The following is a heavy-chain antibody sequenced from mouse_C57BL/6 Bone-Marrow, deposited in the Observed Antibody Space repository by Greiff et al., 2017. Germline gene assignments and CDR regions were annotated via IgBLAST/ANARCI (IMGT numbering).Heavy chain of an antibody. V-gene: IGHV1-72*01. CDR3: ASDLIYYYGSSYHWYFDV. CDR1: GYTFTSYW. D-gene: IGHD1-1*01. J-gene: IGHJ1*03. CDR2: IDPNSGGT. Sequence: QVQLQQPGAELVKPGASVKLSCKASGYTFTSYWMHWVKQRPGRGLEWIGRIDPNSGGTKYNEKFKSKATLTVDKPSSTAYMQLSSLTSEDSAVYYCASDLIYYYGSSYHWYFDVWGTGTTVTVSS.